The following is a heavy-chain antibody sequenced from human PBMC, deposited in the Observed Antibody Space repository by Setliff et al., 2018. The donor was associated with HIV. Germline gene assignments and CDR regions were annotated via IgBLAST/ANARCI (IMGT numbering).Heavy chain of an antibody. J-gene: IGHJ5*02. Sequence: GGSLRLSCAASRFTFSIYRMNWVRQAPGKGLEWVASISSSSNYISYANSVKGRFTISRDNAKNSLYLQMNSLRAEDTALYYCVRGSDTTGSPPELDPWGQGTLVTVSS. V-gene: IGHV3-21*01. D-gene: IGHD1-1*01. CDR1: RFTFSIYR. CDR2: ISSSSNYI. CDR3: VRGSDTTGSPPELDP.